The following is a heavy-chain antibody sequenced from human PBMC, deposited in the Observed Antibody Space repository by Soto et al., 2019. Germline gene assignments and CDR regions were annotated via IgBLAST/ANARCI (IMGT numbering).Heavy chain of an antibody. J-gene: IGHJ4*02. CDR2: IYYSGST. Sequence: QLQLQESGPGLVKPSETLSLTCTVSGGSISSSSYYWGWIRQPPGKGLEWIGSIYYSGSTYYNPSLKSRVTIAVDTSRNQYSLKLSSVTAADKAVYSCARGRYIVGATFELPAFYYFDCWGQGTLVTVSS. CDR3: ARGRYIVGATFELPAFYYFDC. V-gene: IGHV4-39*01. CDR1: GGSISSSSYY. D-gene: IGHD1-26*01.